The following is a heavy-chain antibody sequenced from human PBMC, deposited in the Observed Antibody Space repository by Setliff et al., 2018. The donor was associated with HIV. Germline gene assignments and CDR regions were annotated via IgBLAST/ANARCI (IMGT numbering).Heavy chain of an antibody. CDR1: GYRFSSYW. V-gene: IGHV5-51*01. CDR2: IYPGDSDT. CDR3: ATSDYGGNSGHFQH. D-gene: IGHD4-17*01. Sequence: PGESLKISCKGSGYRFSSYWIAWVRQMPGKGLEWMGIIYPGDSDTRYSPSFQGQVTISADKSISTAYLRWSSLEASDTAIYYCATSDYGGNSGHFQHWGKGTTVTVPQ. J-gene: IGHJ6*04.